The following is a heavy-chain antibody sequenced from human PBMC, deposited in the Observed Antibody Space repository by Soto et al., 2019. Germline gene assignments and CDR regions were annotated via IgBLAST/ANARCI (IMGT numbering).Heavy chain of an antibody. CDR3: ARAIAVAGTNGLDY. V-gene: IGHV1-69*12. D-gene: IGHD6-19*01. CDR1: GGTFSSYA. CDR2: IIPIFGTA. J-gene: IGHJ4*02. Sequence: QVQLVQSGAEVKKPGSSVKVSCKASGGTFSSYAISWVRQAPGQGLEWMGGIIPIFGTANYAQKFQGRVTXTAXEXTSTAYMELSSLRSEATAVYYCARAIAVAGTNGLDYWGQGTPVTVSS.